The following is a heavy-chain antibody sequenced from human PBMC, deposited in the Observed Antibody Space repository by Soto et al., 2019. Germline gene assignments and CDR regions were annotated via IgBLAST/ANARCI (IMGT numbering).Heavy chain of an antibody. J-gene: IGHJ6*02. CDR3: ARHLRRYSYGDYDYYYYGMDV. V-gene: IGHV4-39*01. Sequence: SETLSLTCTVSGGSISSSSYYWVWIRQPPGKGLEWIGSIYYTGGTYYNPSLKSRVTISVDTSKNQFSLRLSSVTAADTAVYYCARHLRRYSYGDYDYYYYGMDVWGQGTTVTVSS. CDR1: GGSISSSSYY. CDR2: IYYTGGT. D-gene: IGHD4-17*01.